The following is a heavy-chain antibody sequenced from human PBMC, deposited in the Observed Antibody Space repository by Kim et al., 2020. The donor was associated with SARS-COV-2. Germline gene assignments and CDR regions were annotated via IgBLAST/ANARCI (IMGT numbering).Heavy chain of an antibody. CDR1: GGSISNHY. Sequence: SETLSLTCTVSGGSISNHYWSWIRQPPGRGLEWIGYTYSSGSPTYNPSLQSRDSISVDASKNQVSLKLSSVPAADPAVFYCARYSPYHRILSVAFDIWG. J-gene: IGHJ3*02. D-gene: IGHD3-9*01. V-gene: IGHV4-4*08. CDR3: ARYSPYHRILSVAFDI. CDR2: TYSSGSP.